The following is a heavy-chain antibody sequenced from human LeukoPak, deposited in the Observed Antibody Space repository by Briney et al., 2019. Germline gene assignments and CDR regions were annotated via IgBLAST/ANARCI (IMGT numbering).Heavy chain of an antibody. CDR1: GFTFSSYA. J-gene: IGHJ4*02. CDR3: AKDRPGGSYYQESDY. D-gene: IGHD1-26*01. CDR2: ISGGGGTT. V-gene: IGHV3-23*01. Sequence: GGSLRLPCAASGFTFSSYAMSWVRQAPGKGLEWVSAISGGGGTTYYADSVKGRFTISRDNSKNTLFLQMNSLRAEDTAVYYCAKDRPGGSYYQESDYWGQGTLVTVSS.